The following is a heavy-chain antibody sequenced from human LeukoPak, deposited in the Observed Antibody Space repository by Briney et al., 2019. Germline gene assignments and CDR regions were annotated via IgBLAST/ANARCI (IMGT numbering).Heavy chain of an antibody. D-gene: IGHD2-15*01. Sequence: PGGSLRLSCAASGFTFSSYWMHWVRHAPGKGLVWVSRINSDGSSTSYADSVKGRFTISRDNAKNTLYLQMNSLRAEDTAVYYCARDSLGYCSGGSCYAGLDYWGQGTLVTVSS. CDR3: ARDSLGYCSGGSCYAGLDY. V-gene: IGHV3-74*01. J-gene: IGHJ4*02. CDR2: INSDGSST. CDR1: GFTFSSYW.